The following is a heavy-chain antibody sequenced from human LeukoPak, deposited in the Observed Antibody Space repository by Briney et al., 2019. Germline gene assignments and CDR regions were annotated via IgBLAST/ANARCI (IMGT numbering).Heavy chain of an antibody. Sequence: ASVKVSCKVSGYTLTELAMHWVRQAPGKGLEWMGGFDPEDGETIYAQKFQGRVTMTEDTSTDTAYMELSSLRSEDTAVYYCATDLPGYSSGWYLRRWGQGTLVTVSS. CDR2: FDPEDGET. J-gene: IGHJ4*02. CDR1: GYTLTELA. V-gene: IGHV1-24*01. CDR3: ATDLPGYSSGWYLRR. D-gene: IGHD6-19*01.